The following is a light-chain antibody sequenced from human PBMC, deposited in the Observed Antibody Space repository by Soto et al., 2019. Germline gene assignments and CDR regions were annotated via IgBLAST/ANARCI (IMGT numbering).Light chain of an antibody. CDR1: QSVSNNY. J-gene: IGKJ1*01. CDR3: QHYGTSPRT. V-gene: IGKV3-20*01. Sequence: EIVLTQSPGTLSLSPGERATLSCRASQSVSNNYLAWYQHKPGQAPTLLIYDASSRATGIPDRFSGSGSGTDFPLTIGRLEPEDFEVYYCQHYGTSPRTFGQGSTVDIK. CDR2: DAS.